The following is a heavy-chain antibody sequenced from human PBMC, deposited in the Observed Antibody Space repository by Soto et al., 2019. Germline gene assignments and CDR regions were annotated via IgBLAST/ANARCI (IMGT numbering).Heavy chain of an antibody. J-gene: IGHJ5*02. CDR2: IYYSGIT. CDR3: ARSVFP. Sequence: QVQLQESGPGLVKPSQTLSLTCTVSGGSISSGGYYWSWIRQHPGKGLEWIGYIYYSGITYYNPXXXXXXXXXXXXXXXXXXXXXXXXXXXXXXXXXXARSVFPWGQGTLVTVSS. CDR1: GGSISSGGYY. V-gene: IGHV4-31*01.